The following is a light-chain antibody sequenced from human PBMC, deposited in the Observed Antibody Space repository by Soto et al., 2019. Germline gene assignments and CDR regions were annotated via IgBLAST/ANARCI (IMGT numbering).Light chain of an antibody. CDR3: SSYTSSTAYV. V-gene: IGLV2-14*01. Sequence: VLTQPASVSGSPGQSITISCSGTSSDVGGYNYVSWYQQHPGKAPKLMIYGVSNRPSGVSDRFSGAKSGNAASLTISGLQAYDEADYYCSSYTSSTAYVFGTGTKVTVL. J-gene: IGLJ1*01. CDR1: SSDVGGYNY. CDR2: GVS.